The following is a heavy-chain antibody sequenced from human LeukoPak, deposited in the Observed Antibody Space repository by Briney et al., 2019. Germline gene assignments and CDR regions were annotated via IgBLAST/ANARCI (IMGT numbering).Heavy chain of an antibody. J-gene: IGHJ3*01. CDR3: VRGFNSFDA. CDR1: AFKLSDYY. Sequence: GGSLRLSCATSAFKLSDYYMDWVRQAPGKGLEWVGRTRNKANSYSTVYAASVDGRFAISRDESKNTLNLQMYSLRLEDTAVYYCVRGFNSFDAWGQGTLVTVS. CDR2: TRNKANSYST. V-gene: IGHV3-72*01.